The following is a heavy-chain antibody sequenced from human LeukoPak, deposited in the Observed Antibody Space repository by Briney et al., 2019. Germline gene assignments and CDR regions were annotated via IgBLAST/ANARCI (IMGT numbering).Heavy chain of an antibody. CDR3: ARDRGGSSWPHSHLDY. D-gene: IGHD6-13*01. J-gene: IGHJ4*02. Sequence: PSETLSLTCTVSGGSISSYYWSWIRQPPGKGLEWIGYIYYSGSTNYNPSLKSRVTISVDTSKNQFSLKLSSVTAADTAVYYCARDRGGSSWPHSHLDYWGQGTLVTVSS. CDR2: IYYSGST. V-gene: IGHV4-59*01. CDR1: GGSISSYY.